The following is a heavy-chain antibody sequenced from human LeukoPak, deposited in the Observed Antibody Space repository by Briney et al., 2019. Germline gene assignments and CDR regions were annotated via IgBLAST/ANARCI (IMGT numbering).Heavy chain of an antibody. V-gene: IGHV3-30-3*02. D-gene: IGHD1-26*01. J-gene: IGHJ4*02. Sequence: GGSLRLSCAASGFTFSNYAMHWVRQAPGKGLEWVAVISYDGSNKYYADSVKGRFSISRDNSKNTLYLQMNSLRAEDTAVYYCAKTRYSGSYFGFDYWGQGTLVTVSS. CDR3: AKTRYSGSYFGFDY. CDR1: GFTFSNYA. CDR2: ISYDGSNK.